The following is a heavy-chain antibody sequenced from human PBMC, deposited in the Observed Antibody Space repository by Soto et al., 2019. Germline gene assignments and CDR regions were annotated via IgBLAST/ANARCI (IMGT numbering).Heavy chain of an antibody. CDR2: INHSGST. CDR1: GGSFSNYY. Sequence: SETLSLTCAVYGGSFSNYYWSWIRQPPGKGLEWIGEINHSGSTNYNPSLKSRVTISIDTSRNQFSLKVSSVTAADTAVYYCARGSLRFGVDYWGQGTLVTVSS. D-gene: IGHD3-10*01. J-gene: IGHJ4*02. CDR3: ARGSLRFGVDY. V-gene: IGHV4-34*01.